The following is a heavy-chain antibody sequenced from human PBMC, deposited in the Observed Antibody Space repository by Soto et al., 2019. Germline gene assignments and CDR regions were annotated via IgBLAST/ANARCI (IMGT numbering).Heavy chain of an antibody. CDR1: GFTFRNFA. J-gene: IGHJ4*02. CDR3: AKVTSRESGYSYGASDY. Sequence: AGSLRLSCVASGFTFRNFAMTWVRQAPGKGLEWVSAINDNGGSTYYAASVQGRFTISRDYSTDTLFLQMNSPRAEDTAVYYCAKVTSRESGYSYGASDYWGQGTLVTVSS. CDR2: INDNGGST. D-gene: IGHD5-18*01. V-gene: IGHV3-23*01.